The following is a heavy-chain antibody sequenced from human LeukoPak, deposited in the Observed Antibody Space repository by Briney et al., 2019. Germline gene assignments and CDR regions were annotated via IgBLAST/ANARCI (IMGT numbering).Heavy chain of an antibody. CDR1: GASISRHY. V-gene: IGHV4-4*07. D-gene: IGHD4-17*01. Sequence: SETLSLTCTVSGASISRHYWSWIRQPAGKGLEWIGRLYPSGSTFQNPSLKSRVIISVDKSKNQFSLNLSSVTAADTAVYFCARDVTLSTGAFDIWGQGTMVTVSS. CDR3: ARDVTLSTGAFDI. J-gene: IGHJ3*02. CDR2: LYPSGST.